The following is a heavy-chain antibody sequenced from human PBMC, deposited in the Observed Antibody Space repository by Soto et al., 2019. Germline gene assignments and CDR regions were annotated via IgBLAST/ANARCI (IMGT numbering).Heavy chain of an antibody. Sequence: ASVKVSCKASGGTFSSYAISWVRQAPGQGLEWMGGIIPIFGTANYAQKFQGRVTITADKSTSTAYMELSSLRSEDTAVYYCASVWSGYYLYYFDYWGQGTLVTVSS. CDR2: IIPIFGTA. J-gene: IGHJ4*02. CDR3: ASVWSGYYLYYFDY. CDR1: GGTFSSYA. V-gene: IGHV1-69*06. D-gene: IGHD3-3*01.